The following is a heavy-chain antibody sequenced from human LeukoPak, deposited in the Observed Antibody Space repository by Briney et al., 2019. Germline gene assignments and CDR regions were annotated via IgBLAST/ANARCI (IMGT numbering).Heavy chain of an antibody. D-gene: IGHD3-10*01. CDR1: GYTFTNYD. Sequence: ASVTVSCKTSGYTFTNYDINWVRQATGQGLEWMGWMNPNSGDTGYAHKFQGRVTMTANTSINTAYMELSSLRSEDTAVYYCARMHYYDSGGSNWFDPWGRGTLVTVSS. CDR3: ARMHYYDSGGSNWFDP. CDR2: MNPNSGDT. V-gene: IGHV1-8*02. J-gene: IGHJ5*02.